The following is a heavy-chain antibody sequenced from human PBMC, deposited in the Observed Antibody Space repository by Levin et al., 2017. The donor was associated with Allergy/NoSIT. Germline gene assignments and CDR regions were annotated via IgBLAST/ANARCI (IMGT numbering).Heavy chain of an antibody. Sequence: ASVKVSCKASGYTFTSYGISWVRQAPGQGLEWMGWISAYNGNTNYAQKLQGRVTMTTDTSTSTAYMELRSLRSDDTAVYYCARDRGNWNYYYYYGMDVWGQGTTVTVSS. CDR3: ARDRGNWNYYYYYGMDV. CDR2: ISAYNGNT. V-gene: IGHV1-18*01. J-gene: IGHJ6*02. CDR1: GYTFTSYG. D-gene: IGHD1-20*01.